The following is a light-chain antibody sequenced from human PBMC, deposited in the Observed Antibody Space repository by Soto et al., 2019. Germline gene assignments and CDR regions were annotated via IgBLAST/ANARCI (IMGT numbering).Light chain of an antibody. Sequence: DIQMTQSPSSLSASVGDRVTITCRASQTISTYLNWYQQKPGKAPRLLIYDASSLLSGVPSRFSGSGSGTDFTPTTASRQPKFFSPYYCKKSESPPYPFGRGT. J-gene: IGKJ2*01. CDR3: KKSESPPYP. CDR2: DAS. V-gene: IGKV1-39*01. CDR1: QTISTY.